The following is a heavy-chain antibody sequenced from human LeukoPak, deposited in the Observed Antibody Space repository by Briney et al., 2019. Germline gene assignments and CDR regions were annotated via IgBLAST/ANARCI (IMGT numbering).Heavy chain of an antibody. D-gene: IGHD6-19*01. J-gene: IGHJ4*02. CDR1: GFTFSSYS. Sequence: GGSLRLSCAASGFTFSSYSMDWVRQAPGKGLEWVSSISSSSSYIYYADSVKGRFTISRDNAKNSLYLQMNSLRAEDTAVYYCARDWKWLVSDYWGQGTLVTVSS. CDR3: ARDWKWLVSDY. V-gene: IGHV3-21*01. CDR2: ISSSSSYI.